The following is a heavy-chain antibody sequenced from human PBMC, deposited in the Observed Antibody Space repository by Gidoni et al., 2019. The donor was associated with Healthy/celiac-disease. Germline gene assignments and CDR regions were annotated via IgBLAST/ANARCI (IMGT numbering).Heavy chain of an antibody. V-gene: IGHV2-5*02. Sequence: QITLKESGPTLVKPTQTLTLTCTFSGFSLSTSGAGVGWIRQPPGKALEWLALIYWDDDKRYSPSLKSRLTITKDTSKNQVVLTMTNMDPVDTATYYCAHRPHDSSDYRTYYFDYWGQGTLVTVSS. CDR2: IYWDDDK. D-gene: IGHD3-22*01. J-gene: IGHJ4*02. CDR3: AHRPHDSSDYRTYYFDY. CDR1: GFSLSTSGAG.